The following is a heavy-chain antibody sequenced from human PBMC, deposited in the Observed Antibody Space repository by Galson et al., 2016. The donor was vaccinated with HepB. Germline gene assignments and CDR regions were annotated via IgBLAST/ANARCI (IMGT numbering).Heavy chain of an antibody. CDR2: IWYDGSNK. CDR3: AKAADYYDSSGYYYLNWFDP. Sequence: SLRHCCAVAGFTLNSYGMRRGAHAAGKGLEWVAVIWYDGSNKYYADSGKGRFNISRDNSKNTLYLQMNSLRAEDTAVYYCAKAADYYDSSGYYYLNWFDPWGQGTLVTVSS. CDR1: GFTLNSYG. D-gene: IGHD3-22*01. V-gene: IGHV3-33*06. J-gene: IGHJ5*02.